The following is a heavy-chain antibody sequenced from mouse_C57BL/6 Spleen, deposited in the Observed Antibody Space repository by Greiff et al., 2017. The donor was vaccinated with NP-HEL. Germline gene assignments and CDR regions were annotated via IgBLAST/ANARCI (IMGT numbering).Heavy chain of an antibody. D-gene: IGHD2-4*01. CDR1: GYTFTSYT. CDR3: ARGYDYDLAWFAY. Sequence: LEESGAELARPGASVKMSCKASGYTFTSYTMHWVKQRPGPGLEWIGYINPSSGYTKYNQKFKDKATLTADKSSSTAYMQLSSLTSEDSAVYYCARGYDYDLAWFAYWGQGTLVTVSA. J-gene: IGHJ3*01. V-gene: IGHV1-4*01. CDR2: INPSSGYT.